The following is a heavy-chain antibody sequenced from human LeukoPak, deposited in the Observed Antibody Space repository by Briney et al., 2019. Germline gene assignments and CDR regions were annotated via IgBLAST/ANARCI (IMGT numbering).Heavy chain of an antibody. D-gene: IGHD2-2*01. V-gene: IGHV3-48*03. Sequence: GGSLRLSCSASGFTFSTYAMHWVRQAPGKGLEWVSYISGSGSSTKYADSVKGRFTISRDDAKNSLYLQMNGLRAEDTAIYYCVRDSAHVVVVPAVIPPGLDNWFDPWGQGTLVTVSS. CDR3: VRDSAHVVVVPAVIPPGLDNWFDP. CDR1: GFTFSTYA. J-gene: IGHJ5*02. CDR2: ISGSGSST.